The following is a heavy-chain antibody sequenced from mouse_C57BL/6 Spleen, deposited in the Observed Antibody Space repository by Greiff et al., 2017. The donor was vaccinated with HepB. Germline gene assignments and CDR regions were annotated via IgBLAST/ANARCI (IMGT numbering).Heavy chain of an antibody. V-gene: IGHV1-61*01. CDR3: ARSPRKDYFDY. Sequence: VQLQQPGAELVRPGSSVKLSCKASGYTFTSYWMDWEKQRPGQGLEWIGNIYPSDSETHYNQKFKDKATLTVDKSSSTAYMQLSSLTSEDTAVYYCARSPRKDYFDYWGQGTTLTVSS. J-gene: IGHJ2*01. CDR1: GYTFTSYW. CDR2: IYPSDSET.